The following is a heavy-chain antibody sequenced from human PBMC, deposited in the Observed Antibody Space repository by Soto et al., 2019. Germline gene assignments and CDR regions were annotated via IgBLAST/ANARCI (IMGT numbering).Heavy chain of an antibody. D-gene: IGHD3-22*01. Sequence: GGSLRLSCAASGFTFSGYAMSWVRQAPGKGLESVSAISGSGGSTYYADSVKGRFTISRDNSKNTLYLQMNSLRAEDTAVYYCAKPVLXDYYDSSGYWEGGAFDIWGQGTMVTVSS. J-gene: IGHJ3*02. CDR2: ISGSGGST. CDR1: GFTFSGYA. V-gene: IGHV3-23*01. CDR3: AKPVLXDYYDSSGYWEGGAFDI.